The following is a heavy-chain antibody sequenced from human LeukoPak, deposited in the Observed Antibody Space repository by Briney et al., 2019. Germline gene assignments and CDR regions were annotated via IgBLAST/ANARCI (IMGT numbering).Heavy chain of an antibody. CDR3: AKRSDYGGNGNYFDY. CDR2: ISGRDSNT. D-gene: IGHD4-23*01. J-gene: IGHJ4*02. V-gene: IGHV3-23*01. Sequence: GGSLTLSCAASGFTFSSIGMSWVRQAPGMGLEWVSAISGRDSNTYYADSVEGRFIISRDNSKNTLYLQMNSLRAEDTDVYYCAKRSDYGGNGNYFDYWGQGTPVTVSS. CDR1: GFTFSSIG.